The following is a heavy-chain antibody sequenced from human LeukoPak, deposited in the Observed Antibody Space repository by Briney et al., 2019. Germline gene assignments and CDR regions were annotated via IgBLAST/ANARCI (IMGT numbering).Heavy chain of an antibody. CDR3: VSGADFWSGSYTGHWFDP. Sequence: SETLSLTCTVSGDSINSYYWSWIRQPAGRGLEWIGRISSSGSTNYNPSLKSRVTMSVDTSKNQFSLQLSSVTAADTAMYFCVSGADFWSGSYTGHWFDPWGQGTLVTVSS. V-gene: IGHV4-4*07. CDR2: ISSSGST. J-gene: IGHJ5*02. D-gene: IGHD3-3*01. CDR1: GDSINSYY.